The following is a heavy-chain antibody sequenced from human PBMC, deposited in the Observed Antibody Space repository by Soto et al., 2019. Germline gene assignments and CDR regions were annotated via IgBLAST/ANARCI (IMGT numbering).Heavy chain of an antibody. J-gene: IGHJ4*02. Sequence: QVQLVQYGAEVKKPGASVKVSCKASGYTCTRYAMHWVRQAHGQRLEWMGWINAGNGNTKYSQKFQGRVTITRDTSASTAYMELSSLRSEDTAVYYCARSIVVVTAADYWGQGTLVTVSS. CDR3: ARSIVVVTAADY. V-gene: IGHV1-3*01. CDR2: INAGNGNT. D-gene: IGHD2-21*02. CDR1: GYTCTRYA.